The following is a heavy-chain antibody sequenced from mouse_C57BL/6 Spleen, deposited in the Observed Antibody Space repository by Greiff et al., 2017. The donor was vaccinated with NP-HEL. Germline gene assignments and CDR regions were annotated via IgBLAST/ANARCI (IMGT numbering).Heavy chain of an antibody. CDR3: ARTADWDLDY. CDR2: IDPSDSET. Sequence: VQLQQPGAELVRPGSSVKLSCKASGYTFTSYWMHWVKQRPIQGLEWIGNIDPSDSETHYNQKFKDKATLTVDKSSSTAYMQLSSLTSEDSEVYYCARTADWDLDYWGQGTTLTVSS. J-gene: IGHJ2*01. D-gene: IGHD4-1*01. V-gene: IGHV1-52*01. CDR1: GYTFTSYW.